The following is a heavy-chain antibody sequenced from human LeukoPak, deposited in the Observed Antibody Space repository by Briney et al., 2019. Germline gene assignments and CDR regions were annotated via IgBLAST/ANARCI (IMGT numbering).Heavy chain of an antibody. CDR3: ARDPGAAAYCGGDCYSDN. J-gene: IGHJ4*02. Sequence: GGSLRLSCAASGFTFSSYEMNWVCQAPGKGLEWVSYISSSGSTIYYADSVKGRFTISRDNAKNSLYLQMNSLRAEDTAVYYCARDPGAAAYCGGDCYSDNWGQGTLVTVSS. D-gene: IGHD2-21*02. CDR2: ISSSGSTI. CDR1: GFTFSSYE. V-gene: IGHV3-48*03.